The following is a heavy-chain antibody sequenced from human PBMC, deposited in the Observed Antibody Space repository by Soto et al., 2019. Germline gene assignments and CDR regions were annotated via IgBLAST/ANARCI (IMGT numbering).Heavy chain of an antibody. CDR1: GFTFDDYA. CDR3: AKDIGYSSGWYGTAFGY. CDR2: ISGDGGST. J-gene: IGHJ4*02. Sequence: GGSLRLSCAASGFTFDDYAMHWVRQAPGKGLEWVSLISGDGGSTYYADSVKGRFTISRDNSKNSLYLQMNSLRTEDTALYYCAKDIGYSSGWYGTAFGYWGQGTLVTVSS. V-gene: IGHV3-43*02. D-gene: IGHD6-19*01.